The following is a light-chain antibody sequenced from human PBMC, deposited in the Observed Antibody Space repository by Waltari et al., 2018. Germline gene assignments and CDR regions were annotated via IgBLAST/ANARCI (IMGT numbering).Light chain of an antibody. J-gene: IGKJ1*01. CDR2: GTS. Sequence: EIVLTQSPGTLSLSVGERATLACRASQYVYSKYFGWYQAKPSQTPRLPIYGTSTRASGIPARFSGSGSGTDFTLTISRLEPEDFGVYYCQQYNNFPGTFGQGTKVEIK. V-gene: IGKV3-20*01. CDR1: QYVYSKY. CDR3: QQYNNFPGT.